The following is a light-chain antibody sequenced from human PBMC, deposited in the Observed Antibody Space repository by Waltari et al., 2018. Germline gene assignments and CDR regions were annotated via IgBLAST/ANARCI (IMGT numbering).Light chain of an antibody. J-gene: IGKJ2*01. Sequence: DIQMTQSPSSLSASVGDRVPITCRASQSISYSLKWYQQKPGKAPKFLIYAASSLHSGVPSRFSGSGSGTDFTLTISSLEPEDFATYFCQQSDSTPYTFGQGTQLEIK. CDR2: AAS. CDR3: QQSDSTPYT. V-gene: IGKV1-39*01. CDR1: QSISYS.